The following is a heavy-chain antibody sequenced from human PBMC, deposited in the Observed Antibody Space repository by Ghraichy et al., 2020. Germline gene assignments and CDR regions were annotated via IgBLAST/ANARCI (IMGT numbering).Heavy chain of an antibody. J-gene: IGHJ5*02. CDR2: INHSGST. D-gene: IGHD6-6*01. CDR1: GGSFSGYY. CDR3: ARGSIAARWWFDP. V-gene: IGHV4-34*01. Sequence: SETLSLTCAVYGGSFSGYYWSWIRQPPGKGLEWIGEINHSGSTNYNPSLKSRVTISVDTSKNQFSLKLSSVTAADTAVYYCARGSIAARWWFDPWGQGTLVTVSS.